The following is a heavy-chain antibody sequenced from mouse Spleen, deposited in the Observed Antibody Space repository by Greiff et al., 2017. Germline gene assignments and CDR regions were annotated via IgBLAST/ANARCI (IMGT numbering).Heavy chain of an antibody. CDR1: GFSLTSYD. CDR3: VRGLLWGAMDY. J-gene: IGHJ4*01. D-gene: IGHD2-1*01. Sequence: QVQLKESGPGLVAPSQSLSITCTVSGFSLTSYDISWVRQPPGKGLEWLGVICTGGGTNYNSAFMSRLSISTDNSKSQVFLKMNSLQTDDTAIYYCVRGLLWGAMDYWGQGTTLTVSS. CDR2: ICTGGGT. V-gene: IGHV2-9-2*01.